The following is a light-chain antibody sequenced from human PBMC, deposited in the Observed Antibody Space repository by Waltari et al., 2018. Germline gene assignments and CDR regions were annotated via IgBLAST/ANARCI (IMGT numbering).Light chain of an antibody. CDR3: QQYDNFPPFT. V-gene: IGKV1-33*01. Sequence: DIQMTQSPSSLSASIGDRVTSTCQASQDITTYLNWYQQKPGKAPKVLIYDASNLETWVPSRFNGSGSGTDFTFTISSLQPEDIATYYCQQYDNFPPFTFGQGTRLEIK. J-gene: IGKJ5*01. CDR1: QDITTY. CDR2: DAS.